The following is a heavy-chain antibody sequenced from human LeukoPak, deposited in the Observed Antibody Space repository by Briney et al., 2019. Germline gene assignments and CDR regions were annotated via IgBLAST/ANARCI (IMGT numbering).Heavy chain of an antibody. CDR2: INRDGSEE. V-gene: IGHV3-7*01. D-gene: IGHD2-21*01. CDR3: VRVLIVGSRSIFEH. CDR1: GFTFSSHW. Sequence: PGGSLRPSCAASGFTFSSHWMSWVRQVPGKGLAWVANINRDGSEEYYVDSVKGRVTISRDNAKNSLYLQMNSLRADDTAVYYCVRVLIVGSRSIFEHWGQGTLVTVSS. J-gene: IGHJ4*02.